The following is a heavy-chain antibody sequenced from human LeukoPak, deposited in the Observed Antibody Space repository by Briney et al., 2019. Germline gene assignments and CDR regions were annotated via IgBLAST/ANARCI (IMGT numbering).Heavy chain of an antibody. CDR2: IIPIFGTA. D-gene: IGHD5-24*01. J-gene: IGHJ4*02. CDR1: GGTFSSYA. V-gene: IGHV1-69*06. CDR3: ARGGATSAPGGYYFDY. Sequence: ASVKVSCKASGGTFSSYAISWVRQAPGQGLEWMGGIIPIFGTANYAQKFQGRVTITADKSTSTAYMELSSLRSEDTAVYYCARGGATSAPGGYYFDYWGQGTLVTVSS.